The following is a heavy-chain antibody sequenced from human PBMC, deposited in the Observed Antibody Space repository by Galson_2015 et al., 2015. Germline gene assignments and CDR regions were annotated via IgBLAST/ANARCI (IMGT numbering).Heavy chain of an antibody. CDR3: ARVTTLYYYYGMDV. CDR1: GYTFTSYG. Sequence: SVKVSCKASGYTFTSYGINWVRQATGQGLEWMGWMNPNSGNTGYAQKFQGRVTMTRNTSISTAYMELSSLRSEDTAVYYCARVTTLYYYYGMDVWGQGTTVTVSS. CDR2: MNPNSGNT. D-gene: IGHD4-11*01. J-gene: IGHJ6*02. V-gene: IGHV1-8*01.